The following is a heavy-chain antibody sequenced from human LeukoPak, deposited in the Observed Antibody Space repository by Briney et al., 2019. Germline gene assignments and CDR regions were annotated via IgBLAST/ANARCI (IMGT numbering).Heavy chain of an antibody. CDR2: ISGSGGDT. J-gene: IGHJ4*02. CDR3: TKVVPVAIMDVHFDH. D-gene: IGHD2-2*02. V-gene: IGHV3-23*01. CDR1: GFTFSSYS. Sequence: PGGSLRLSCAASGFTFSSYSMSWVRQAPGQGLEWLSVISGSGGDTYYADFVKGRFTISRDNSKNTMYLQMDSLRAEDTAIYYCTKVVPVAIMDVHFDHWGQGALVTVSS.